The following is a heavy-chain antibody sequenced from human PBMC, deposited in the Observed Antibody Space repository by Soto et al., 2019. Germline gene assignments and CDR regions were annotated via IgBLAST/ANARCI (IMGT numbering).Heavy chain of an antibody. J-gene: IGHJ4*02. V-gene: IGHV1-2*02. Sequence: ASVKVSCKASGYTCTGYYMHWVLQAPGQGLEWMGWINPNSGGTNYAQKFQGRVTMTRDTSISTAYMELSRLRSDDTAVYYCARDHPLLRYFGYWGQGTLVTVSS. CDR2: INPNSGGT. CDR1: GYTCTGYY. D-gene: IGHD3-9*01. CDR3: ARDHPLLRYFGY.